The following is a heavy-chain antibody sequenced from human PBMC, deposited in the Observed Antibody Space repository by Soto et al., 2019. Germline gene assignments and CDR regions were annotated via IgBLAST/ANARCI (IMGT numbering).Heavy chain of an antibody. D-gene: IGHD3-9*01. Sequence: GGSLRLSCAASGFTFSSYSMNWVRQAPGKGLEWVSSISSSSSYIYYAESEKGRITISRDNAKNSLYLQMNSLRAEDTAVYYCAKGGYTYYDILTGYYNYWGQGTLVTVSS. CDR2: ISSSSSYI. CDR3: AKGGYTYYDILTGYYNY. CDR1: GFTFSSYS. J-gene: IGHJ4*02. V-gene: IGHV3-21*04.